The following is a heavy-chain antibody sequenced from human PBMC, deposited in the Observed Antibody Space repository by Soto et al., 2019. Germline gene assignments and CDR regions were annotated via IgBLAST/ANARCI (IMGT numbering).Heavy chain of an antibody. CDR2: INRGASGT. V-gene: IGHV3-7*01. J-gene: IGHJ4*02. Sequence: EVQLVESGGDLVQPGGSLRLSCAGSGFIFSAYWMSWVRHAPGKGLEWVAMINRGASGTHYVDSVKGRCTISRDNAKNALYLQMNGLIVEDTAVYYCATLDTAEIQTAAYWGQGTLVIVSS. D-gene: IGHD2-15*01. CDR1: GFIFSAYW. CDR3: ATLDTAEIQTAAY.